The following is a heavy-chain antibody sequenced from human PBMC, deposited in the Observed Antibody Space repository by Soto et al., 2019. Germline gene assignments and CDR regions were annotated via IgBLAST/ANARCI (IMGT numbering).Heavy chain of an antibody. V-gene: IGHV3-48*03. Sequence: GGSLRLSCVGSGFNFSIFDMNWVRQAPGGGLEWIPLISQGGITTTYADSVRSRFTVSRDNAQNSLFLQMDRLTVEDTGVYYCARGGVVWGQGALVTVSS. CDR2: ISQGGITT. D-gene: IGHD2-8*01. CDR3: ARGGVV. CDR1: GFNFSIFD. J-gene: IGHJ4*02.